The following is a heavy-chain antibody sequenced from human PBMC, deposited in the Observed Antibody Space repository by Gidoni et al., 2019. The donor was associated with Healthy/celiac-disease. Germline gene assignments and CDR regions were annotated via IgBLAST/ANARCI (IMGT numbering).Heavy chain of an antibody. J-gene: IGHJ4*02. D-gene: IGHD3-9*01. Sequence: EVQLLESGGGLVQPGGSLRLSCAASGFTFSSYAMSWVRQAPGKGLGWVSAISGSGGSTYYADSVKGRFTISRDNSKNTLYLQMNSLRAEDTAVYYCASHYDILTGYTDYWGQGTLVTVSS. V-gene: IGHV3-23*01. CDR3: ASHYDILTGYTDY. CDR1: GFTFSSYA. CDR2: ISGSGGST.